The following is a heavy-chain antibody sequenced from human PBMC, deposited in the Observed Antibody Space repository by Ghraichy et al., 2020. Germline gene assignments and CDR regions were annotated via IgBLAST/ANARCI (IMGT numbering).Heavy chain of an antibody. Sequence: SVKVSCKASGGTFSSYAISWVRQAPGQGLEWMGGSIPILGTTNYAQKFQGRVIITADESSSTAYMQLSSLRSEDTAVYYCARSKFPYCNSANCYGAFVYWGQGTQVTVST. J-gene: IGHJ4*02. V-gene: IGHV1-69*13. D-gene: IGHD2-2*01. CDR1: GGTFSSYA. CDR3: ARSKFPYCNSANCYGAFVY. CDR2: SIPILGTT.